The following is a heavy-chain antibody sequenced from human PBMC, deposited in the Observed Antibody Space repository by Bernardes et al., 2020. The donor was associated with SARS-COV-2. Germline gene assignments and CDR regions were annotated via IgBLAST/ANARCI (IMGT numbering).Heavy chain of an antibody. CDR2: FDPEDGET. J-gene: IGHJ3*02. CDR3: ARDILTGYYLDAFDI. CDR1: GYTLTELS. Sequence: ASVKVSCKVSGYTLTELSMHWVRQAPGKGLEWMGGFDPEDGETIYAQKFQGRVTMTEDTSTDTAYMELSSLRSEDTAVYYCARDILTGYYLDAFDIWGQGTMVTVSS. V-gene: IGHV1-24*01. D-gene: IGHD3-9*01.